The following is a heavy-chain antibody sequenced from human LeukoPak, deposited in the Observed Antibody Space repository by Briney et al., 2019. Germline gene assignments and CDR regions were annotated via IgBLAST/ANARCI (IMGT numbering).Heavy chain of an antibody. CDR1: GYSISSGYY. J-gene: IGHJ6*03. CDR2: IYHSGST. CDR3: ARHLLNYYYYYMDV. D-gene: IGHD2/OR15-2a*01. Sequence: KPSETLSLTXAVSGYSISSGYYWGWIRQPPGKGLEWIGSIYHSGSTYYNPSLKSRVTISVDTSKNQFSLKLSSVTAADTAVYYCARHLLNYYYYYMDVWGKGTTVTVSS. V-gene: IGHV4-38-2*01.